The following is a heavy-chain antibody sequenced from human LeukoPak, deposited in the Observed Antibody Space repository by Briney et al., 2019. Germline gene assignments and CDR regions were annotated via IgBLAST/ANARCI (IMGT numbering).Heavy chain of an antibody. CDR1: GGSISSSSYY. CDR2: IYYSGST. J-gene: IGHJ4*02. CDR3: ARVHSQRWLVHYYFDY. V-gene: IGHV4-39*07. Sequence: SETLSLTCTVSGGSISSSSYYWGWIRQPPGKGLEWIGSIYYSGSTNYNPSLKSRVTISVDTSKNQFSLKLSSVTAADTAVYYCARVHSQRWLVHYYFDYWGQGTLVTVSS. D-gene: IGHD6-19*01.